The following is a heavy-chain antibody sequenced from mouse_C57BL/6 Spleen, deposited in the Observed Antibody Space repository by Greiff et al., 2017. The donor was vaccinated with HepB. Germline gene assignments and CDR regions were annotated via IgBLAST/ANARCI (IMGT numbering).Heavy chain of an antibody. CDR2: ISGGGGNT. V-gene: IGHV5-9*01. Sequence: DVKLVESGGGLVKPGGSLKLSCAASGFTFSSYTMSWVRQTPEKRLEWVATISGGGGNTYYPDSVKGRFTISRDNAKNTLYLQMSSLRSEDTALYYCARQGDYDVLYAMDYWGQGTSVTVSS. CDR1: GFTFSSYT. CDR3: ARQGDYDVLYAMDY. J-gene: IGHJ4*01. D-gene: IGHD2-4*01.